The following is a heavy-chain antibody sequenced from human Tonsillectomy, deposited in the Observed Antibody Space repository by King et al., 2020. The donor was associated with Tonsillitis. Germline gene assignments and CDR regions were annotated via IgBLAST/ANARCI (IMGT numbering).Heavy chain of an antibody. CDR2: ISGDGGST. V-gene: IGHV3-43*02. CDR1: GFTFDDYA. CDR3: DQSTSYYDYWSWSQDYYYMDV. D-gene: IGHD3-3*01. Sequence: VQLVESGGGVVQPGGSLRLSCAASGFTFDDYAMHGVRQAPGKGLEWVSLISGDGGSTYYADSVKGPFTISRENSKNSLYLKMNSLRTEDTAVYYCDQSTSYYDYWSWSQDYYYMDVWGKGTTVTVSS. J-gene: IGHJ6*03.